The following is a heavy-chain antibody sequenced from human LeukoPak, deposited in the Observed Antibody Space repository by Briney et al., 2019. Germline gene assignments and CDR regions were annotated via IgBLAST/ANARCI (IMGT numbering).Heavy chain of an antibody. CDR3: ARGGIAALDY. CDR1: GGSFSGYY. D-gene: IGHD6-13*01. V-gene: IGHV4-34*01. CDR2: INHSGST. Sequence: SETLSLTCAVYGGSFSGYYWSWIRQSPGKGLEWIGEINHSGSTNYNPSLKSRVTISVDTSKNQFSLKLSSVTAADTAVYYCARGGIAALDYWGQGTLVTVSS. J-gene: IGHJ4*02.